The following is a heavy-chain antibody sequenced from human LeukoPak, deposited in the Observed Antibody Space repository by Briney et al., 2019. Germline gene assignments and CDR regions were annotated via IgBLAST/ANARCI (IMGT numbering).Heavy chain of an antibody. CDR2: IYHSGST. J-gene: IGHJ3*02. CDR1: GYSISSGYY. CDR3: ARVGGYSYPPRGAFDI. D-gene: IGHD5-18*01. V-gene: IGHV4-38-2*02. Sequence: KSSETLSLTCTVSGYSISSGYYWGWIRQPPGKGLEWIGSIYHSGSTYYNPSLKSRVTISVDTSKNQFSLKLSSVTAADTAVYYCARVGGYSYPPRGAFDIWGQGTMVTVSS.